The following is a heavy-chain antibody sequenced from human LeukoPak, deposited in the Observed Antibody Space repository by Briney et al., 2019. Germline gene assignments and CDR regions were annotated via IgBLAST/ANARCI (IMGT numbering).Heavy chain of an antibody. CDR2: IYYSGST. V-gene: IGHV4-59*08. D-gene: IGHD2-2*01. J-gene: IGHJ5*02. CDR3: ARHVGEDIVVVPAAEENWFDP. Sequence: SETLSLTCTVSGGSISSHYWSWIRQPPGKALEWIGYIYYSGSTNYNPSLKSRVTISVDTSKNQFSLKLSSVTAADTAVYYCARHVGEDIVVVPAAEENWFDPWGQGTLVTVSS. CDR1: GGSISSHY.